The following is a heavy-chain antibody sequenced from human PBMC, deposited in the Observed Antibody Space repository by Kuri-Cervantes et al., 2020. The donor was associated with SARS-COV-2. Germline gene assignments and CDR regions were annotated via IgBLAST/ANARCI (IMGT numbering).Heavy chain of an antibody. CDR1: GGSISSGGYS. CDR2: IYYSGST. J-gene: IGHJ6*03. Sequence: SQTLSLTCAVSGGSISSGGYSWSWIRQPPGKGLEWIGYIYYSGSTYYNPSLKSRVTISVDTSKNQFSLKLSSVTAADTAVYYCASGGAYYYYYYMDVWGKGTTVTVSS. V-gene: IGHV4-30-2*05. CDR3: ASGGAYYYYYYMDV. D-gene: IGHD3-10*01.